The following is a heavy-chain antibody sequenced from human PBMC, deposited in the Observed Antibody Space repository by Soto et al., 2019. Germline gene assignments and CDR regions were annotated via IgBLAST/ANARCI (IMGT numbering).Heavy chain of an antibody. CDR1: GFTFSNYC. CDR2: INSDGSTR. Sequence: EVQLMESGGGLVQPGGSLRLSCVASGFTFSNYCMHWVRQAPGKGLVWVSGINSDGSTRSYAESVKGRFTISRDNVKNTLYLQMNSPRDEDAAVYYCMTSGCVDHWGHGTLVTVAS. D-gene: IGHD2-8*01. CDR3: MTSGCVDH. V-gene: IGHV3-74*01. J-gene: IGHJ5*02.